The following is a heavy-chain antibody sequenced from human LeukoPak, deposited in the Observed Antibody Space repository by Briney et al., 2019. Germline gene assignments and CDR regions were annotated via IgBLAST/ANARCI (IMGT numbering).Heavy chain of an antibody. Sequence: GGSLRLSCAASEFTFSSYSMNWVRQAPGKGLEWVSAISGSGGSTYYADSVKGRFTISRVNSKNTLYLQMNSLRAEDTAVYYCAKQHYDSSGYYSTLDYWGQGTLVTVSS. J-gene: IGHJ4*02. CDR1: EFTFSSYS. CDR3: AKQHYDSSGYYSTLDY. D-gene: IGHD3-22*01. V-gene: IGHV3-23*01. CDR2: ISGSGGST.